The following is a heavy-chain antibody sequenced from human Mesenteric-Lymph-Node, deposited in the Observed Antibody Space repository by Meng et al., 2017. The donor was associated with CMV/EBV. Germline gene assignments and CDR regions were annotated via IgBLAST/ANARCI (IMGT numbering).Heavy chain of an antibody. Sequence: GGSLRLSCVASGFDFSSYHMSWVRQAPGKGLDWVSSISGGSTYIYYADSLRGRFTISRDNAKNSVYLQMNSLRAEDTAVYYCARAYDYGDPNYFDSWGQGTLVTV. D-gene: IGHD4-17*01. V-gene: IGHV3-21*06. J-gene: IGHJ4*02. CDR1: GFDFSSYH. CDR2: ISGGSTYI. CDR3: ARAYDYGDPNYFDS.